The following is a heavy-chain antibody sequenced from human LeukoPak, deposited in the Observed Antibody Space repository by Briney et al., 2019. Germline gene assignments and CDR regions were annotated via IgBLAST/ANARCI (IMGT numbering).Heavy chain of an antibody. Sequence: GGSLKLSCAASGFTVSNNYMSWVRQAPGKGLEWVSVIYSGGSTYYADSVKGRFTMSRDNSKNTLYLQMNSLRVEDTAVYYCARDRPLCVVVPAASWFDPWGQGTLVTVSS. V-gene: IGHV3-66*01. J-gene: IGHJ5*02. CDR3: ARDRPLCVVVPAASWFDP. CDR1: GFTVSNNY. D-gene: IGHD2-2*01. CDR2: IYSGGST.